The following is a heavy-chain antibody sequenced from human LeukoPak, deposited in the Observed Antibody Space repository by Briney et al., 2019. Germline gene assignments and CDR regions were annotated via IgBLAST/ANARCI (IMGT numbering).Heavy chain of an antibody. V-gene: IGHV4-39*01. CDR2: IYYSGST. CDR1: GFTFSDYA. Sequence: GSLRLSCAASGFTFSDYAMSWVRQAPGKGLEWIGNIYYSGSTYYNPSLKSRVTISVDTSKNQFSLKLSSVTAADTAVYYCARHEYYGLEGGFDYWGQGTLVTVSS. J-gene: IGHJ4*02. D-gene: IGHD3-10*01. CDR3: ARHEYYGLEGGFDY.